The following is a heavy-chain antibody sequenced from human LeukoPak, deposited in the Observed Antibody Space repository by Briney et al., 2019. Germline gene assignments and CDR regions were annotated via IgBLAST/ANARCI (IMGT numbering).Heavy chain of an antibody. J-gene: IGHJ4*02. CDR3: ARGRNSSSWYDFDY. CDR1: GGTFSSYA. V-gene: IGHV1-69*13. Sequence: GASVKVSCKASGGTFSSYAISWVRQAPGQGLERMVRIIPIFGTANYAQKFQGRVTITADESTSTAYMELSSLRSEDTAVYYCARGRNSSSWYDFDYWGQGTLVTVSS. CDR2: IIPIFGTA. D-gene: IGHD6-13*01.